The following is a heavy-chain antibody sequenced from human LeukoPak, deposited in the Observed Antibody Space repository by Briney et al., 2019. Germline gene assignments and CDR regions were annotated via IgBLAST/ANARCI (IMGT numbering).Heavy chain of an antibody. Sequence: PGGSLRLSCTASGFPFSDYSMNWVLQAPGKGLEWISYIGISSGNTKYADSVKGRFTISADNARNSLYVQMNSLRVQDTAVYYCARDHTYAFDTWGQGTLVSVSS. CDR1: GFPFSDYS. D-gene: IGHD4-17*01. J-gene: IGHJ4*02. CDR3: ARDHTYAFDT. CDR2: IGISSGNT. V-gene: IGHV3-48*04.